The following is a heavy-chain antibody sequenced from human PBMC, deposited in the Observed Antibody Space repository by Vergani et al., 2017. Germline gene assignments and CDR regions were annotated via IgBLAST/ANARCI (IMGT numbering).Heavy chain of an antibody. Sequence: EVQLVESGGGLVQPGGSLRLSCAASGFTFSSYWMSWVRQAPGKGLEWVANIKQDGSEKYYVDSVKGRFTISRDNAKNSLYLQMNSLRAEDTAVYYCACDGAYCGGDCYPSAFVSWGRGTMITVSS. J-gene: IGHJ3*02. CDR3: ACDGAYCGGDCYPSAFVS. CDR1: GFTFSSYW. CDR2: IKQDGSEK. V-gene: IGHV3-7*01. D-gene: IGHD2-21*02.